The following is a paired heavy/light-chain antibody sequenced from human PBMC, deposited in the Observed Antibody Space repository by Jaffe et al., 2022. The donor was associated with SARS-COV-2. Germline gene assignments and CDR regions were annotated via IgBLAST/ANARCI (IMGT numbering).Heavy chain of an antibody. CDR2: ISAYNGNT. Sequence: QIQLVQSGVEVKKPGASVKVSCKASGFTFSSYGFSWVRQAPGQGLEWMGWISAYNGNTNYAEKFQGRVTMTTDTSTSTVYMELTSLTSDDTATYYCARMVAGHMYNWFDPWGQGTLVTVAS. CDR3: ARMVAGHMYNWFDP. J-gene: IGHJ5*02. CDR1: GFTFSSYG. V-gene: IGHV1-18*01. D-gene: IGHD3-10*01.
Light chain of an antibody. CDR1: SSDVGGYDY. CDR2: HVT. J-gene: IGLJ1*01. V-gene: IGLV2-8*01. CDR3: SSFAGGNNLCV. Sequence: QSALTQPPSASGSPGQSVTISCAGTSSDVGGYDYVSWFQQHPGKAPKLIIYHVTKRPSGVPDRFSGSKSGNTASLTVSGLQAEDEADYYCSSFAGGNNLCVFGTGTKVTVL.